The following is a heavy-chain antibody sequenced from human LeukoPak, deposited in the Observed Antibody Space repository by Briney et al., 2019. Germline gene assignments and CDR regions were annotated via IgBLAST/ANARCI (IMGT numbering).Heavy chain of an antibody. J-gene: IGHJ4*02. CDR2: ISYDGSNK. V-gene: IGHV3-30-3*01. CDR3: ALLGSGGY. CDR1: GFTFSSYA. D-gene: IGHD1-26*01. Sequence: GGSLRLSCAASGFTFSSYAMHWVRQAPGKGLEWVAVISYDGSNKYYADSVKGRFTISRDNSKNTLYLQMNSLRAEDTAVYYCALLGSGGYWGQGTLVTVSP.